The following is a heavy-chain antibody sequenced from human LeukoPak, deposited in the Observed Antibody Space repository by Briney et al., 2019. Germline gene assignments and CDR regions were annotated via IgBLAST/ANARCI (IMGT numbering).Heavy chain of an antibody. CDR3: ARDALGYCSSTSCHHYYYMDV. Sequence: KPSETLSLTCTVSGGSISSYYWSWIRQPPGKGLEWIGYNYYSGSTNYNPSLKSRVTISVDTSKNQFSLKLSSVTAADTAVYYCARDALGYCSSTSCHHYYYMDVWGKGTTVTVSS. V-gene: IGHV4-59*01. CDR2: NYYSGST. CDR1: GGSISSYY. D-gene: IGHD2-2*01. J-gene: IGHJ6*03.